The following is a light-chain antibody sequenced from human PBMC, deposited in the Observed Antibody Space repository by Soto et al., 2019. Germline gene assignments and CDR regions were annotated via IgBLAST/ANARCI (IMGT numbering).Light chain of an antibody. Sequence: ETVLTQSPATLSLSPGERATLSFMASQFISRSLAWYQQKPGQAPRLLIHDASDRATGIPGRFSGSGSGTDFTLTISRLEPEDFAVYYCQQYGSSRLTFGGGTKVDIK. J-gene: IGKJ4*01. CDR1: QFISRS. CDR2: DAS. CDR3: QQYGSSRLT. V-gene: IGKV3-20*01.